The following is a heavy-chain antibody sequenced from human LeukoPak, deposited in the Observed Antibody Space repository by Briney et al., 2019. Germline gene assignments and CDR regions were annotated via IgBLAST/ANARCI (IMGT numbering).Heavy chain of an antibody. Sequence: SQTLSLTCTVSGGSISSGASDWGWIRQHPKRGLEWVGYINHSGSTYYNPSLGSRVTMSVDTSKNQFSLKLSSVTAADSAVYYCARGYITMVRGVMSPWGQGTLVPVSS. CDR3: ARGYITMVRGVMSP. CDR1: GGSISSGASD. V-gene: IGHV4-31*03. CDR2: INHSGST. D-gene: IGHD3-10*01. J-gene: IGHJ5*02.